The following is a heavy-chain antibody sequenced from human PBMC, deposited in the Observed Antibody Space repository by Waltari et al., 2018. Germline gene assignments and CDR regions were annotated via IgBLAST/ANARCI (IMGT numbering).Heavy chain of an antibody. D-gene: IGHD2-2*01. CDR3: ARGGVSEYPFDY. Sequence: EVQLVESGGGLVQPGRSLRLSCTASGFTFGDYAMSWFRQAPGKGLEWVGFIRSKAYGGTTEYAASVKGRFTISRDDSKSIAYLQMNSLKTEDTAVYYCARGGVSEYPFDYWGQGTLVTVSS. J-gene: IGHJ4*02. CDR1: GFTFGDYA. V-gene: IGHV3-49*03. CDR2: IRSKAYGGTT.